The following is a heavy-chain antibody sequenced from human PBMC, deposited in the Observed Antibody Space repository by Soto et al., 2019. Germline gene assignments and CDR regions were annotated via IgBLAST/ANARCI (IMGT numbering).Heavy chain of an antibody. CDR3: AREGGNYGGFYYYFGMDV. D-gene: IGHD4-17*01. CDR2: IIPIFGTA. J-gene: IGHJ6*02. V-gene: IGHV1-69*12. Sequence: QVQLVQSGAEVKKPGSSVKVSCKASGGTFSSYAISWVRQAPGQGLEWMGGIIPIFGTANYAQKFHGRVTITADESTSTAYMELSSLRSEDTAVYYCAREGGNYGGFYYYFGMDVWGQGTTVTVSS. CDR1: GGTFSSYA.